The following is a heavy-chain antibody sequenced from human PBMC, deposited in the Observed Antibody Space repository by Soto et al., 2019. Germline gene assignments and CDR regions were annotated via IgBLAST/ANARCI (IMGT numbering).Heavy chain of an antibody. CDR3: ARAPDGYNYDDALDI. CDR2: ISYTGST. D-gene: IGHD5-12*01. Sequence: SETLSLTCTVSGDSVSSGSYYWTWIRQPPGKGLEWIGYISYTGSTNYNPSLQSRVTISEDTSKKQFSLKLTSVTAADSALYFCARAPDGYNYDDALDIWGQGTMVTVSS. J-gene: IGHJ3*02. V-gene: IGHV4-61*01. CDR1: GDSVSSGSYY.